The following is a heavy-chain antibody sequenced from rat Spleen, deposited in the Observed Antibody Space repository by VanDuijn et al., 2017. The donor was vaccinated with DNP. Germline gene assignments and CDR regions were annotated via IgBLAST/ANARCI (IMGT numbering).Heavy chain of an antibody. CDR1: GFTFSSYG. CDR2: IRSDGIRT. CDR3: TRGGTYYFDY. V-gene: IGHV5-29*01. J-gene: IGHJ2*01. Sequence: EVQLVESGGGLVQPGRSLKLSCAASGFTFSSYGMAWVRQAPTKGLEWVATIRSDGIRTYYRDSVKGRFTISRDNVKRTLYLQMNSLRSEDTATYYCTRGGTYYFDYWGQGVMVTVSS.